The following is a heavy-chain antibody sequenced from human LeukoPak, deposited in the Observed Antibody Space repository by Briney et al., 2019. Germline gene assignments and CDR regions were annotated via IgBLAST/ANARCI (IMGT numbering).Heavy chain of an antibody. CDR3: ARGMRYNCNSDYYYHMDV. V-gene: IGHV3-48*01. Sequence: PGGSLRLSCAASGFTFSSYSMNWVRQAPGRGREWVSYISSSSSNIYYADSVKGRFTISRDNAKNSLYLQVNSLRAEDTAVYYCARGMRYNCNSDYYYHMDVWGKGTTPTVSS. D-gene: IGHD1-7*01. CDR2: ISSSSSNI. CDR1: GFTFSSYS. J-gene: IGHJ6*03.